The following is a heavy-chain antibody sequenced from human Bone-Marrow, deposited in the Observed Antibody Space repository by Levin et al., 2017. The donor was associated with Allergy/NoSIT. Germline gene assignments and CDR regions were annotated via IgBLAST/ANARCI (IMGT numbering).Heavy chain of an antibody. Sequence: AGGSLRLSCAASGFTFSSYEMNWVRQAPGKGLEWVSYISSSGSTIYYADSVKGRFTISRDNAKNSLYLQMNSLRAEDTAVYYCAKLQEETPLRSWCGYYGCRSAFDIWGQGTMVTVSS. V-gene: IGHV3-48*03. CDR2: ISSSGSTI. D-gene: IGHD3-3*01. CDR3: AKLQEETPLRSWCGYYGCRSAFDI. J-gene: IGHJ3*02. CDR1: GFTFSSYE.